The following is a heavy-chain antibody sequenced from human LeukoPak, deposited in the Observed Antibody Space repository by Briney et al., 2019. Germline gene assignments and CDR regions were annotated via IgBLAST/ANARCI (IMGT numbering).Heavy chain of an antibody. Sequence: GSLRLSCAASGFTFSNYEMNWVRQAPGKGLEWVSYISSRGSPIYYADSAKGRFTISRDNAKNSLYLQMNSLRAEDTAVYYCARDRPCSSTSCSHPGDFDYWGQGTLVTVSS. V-gene: IGHV3-48*03. J-gene: IGHJ4*02. CDR3: ARDRPCSSTSCSHPGDFDY. CDR1: GFTFSNYE. D-gene: IGHD2-2*01. CDR2: ISSRGSPI.